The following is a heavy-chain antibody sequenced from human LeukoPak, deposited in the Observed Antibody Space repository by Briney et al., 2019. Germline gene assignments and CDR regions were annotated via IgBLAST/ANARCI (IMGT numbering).Heavy chain of an antibody. CDR2: ISGSGGST. CDR1: GFPFSSYA. D-gene: IGHD1-1*01. CDR3: ARDSPGYLAYDS. J-gene: IGHJ4*02. V-gene: IGHV3-23*01. Sequence: GGSLRLSCVASGFPFSSYAMSWVRQGPGKGLEWVSAISGSGGSTYYADSVKGRFTISRDNSKNTLFLQMNSLRAEDTAVYYCARDSPGYLAYDSWGQGTLVTVSS.